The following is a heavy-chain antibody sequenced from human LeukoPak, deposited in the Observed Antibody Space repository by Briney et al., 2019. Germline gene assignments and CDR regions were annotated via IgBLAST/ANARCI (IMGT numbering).Heavy chain of an antibody. Sequence: GGSLRLSCAASGFTFSNAWMSWVRQAPGKGLEWVGRIKSKTDGGTTDYAAPVKGRFTISRDDSKNTLYLKMNSLKTEDTAVYYCTTVTYYYYGMDVWGQGTTVTVSS. V-gene: IGHV3-15*01. J-gene: IGHJ6*02. CDR1: GFTFSNAW. CDR2: IKSKTDGGTT. CDR3: TTVTYYYYGMDV.